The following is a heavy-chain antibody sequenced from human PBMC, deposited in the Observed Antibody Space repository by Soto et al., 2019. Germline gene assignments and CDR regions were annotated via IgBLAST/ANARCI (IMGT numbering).Heavy chain of an antibody. Sequence: SVKVSCKASGGTFSSYAISWVRQAPGQGLEWMGGIIPIFGTANYAQKFQGRVTITADESTSTAYMELSSLRSEDTAVYYCAGAPKHYDSSTGGSWFDPWGQGTLVTVS. CDR1: GGTFSSYA. V-gene: IGHV1-69*13. J-gene: IGHJ5*02. CDR2: IIPIFGTA. CDR3: AGAPKHYDSSTGGSWFDP. D-gene: IGHD3-22*01.